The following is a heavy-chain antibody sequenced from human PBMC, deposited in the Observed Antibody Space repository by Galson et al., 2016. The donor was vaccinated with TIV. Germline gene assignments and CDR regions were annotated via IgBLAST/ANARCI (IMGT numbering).Heavy chain of an antibody. CDR1: QFTFTSYS. CDR3: ARDALTYPSYYHLYGMDV. Sequence: SLRLSCAASQFTFTSYSIHWVRQAPGKGLEWLSVFSSDGSNKFYADSVKGRFTLSRDKAKRTVFLQMDRLTPDDTAVYYCARDALTYPSYYHLYGMDVWGQGAPVTVSS. J-gene: IGHJ6*02. V-gene: IGHV3-30*04. CDR2: FSSDGSNK.